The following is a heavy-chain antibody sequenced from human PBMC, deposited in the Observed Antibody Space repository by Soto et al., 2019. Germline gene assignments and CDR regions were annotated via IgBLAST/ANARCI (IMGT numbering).Heavy chain of an antibody. CDR3: QGGGTYYYGMDV. CDR1: GFTFSSYA. J-gene: IGHJ6*02. Sequence: GGSLRLSCAASGFTFSSYAMSWVRQAPGKGLEWVSAISGSGGSTYYADSVKGRFTISRDNSKNTLYLQMNSLRAEDTAVYYCQGGGTYYYGMDVWGQGTTVTVSS. CDR2: ISGSGGST. D-gene: IGHD1-1*01. V-gene: IGHV3-23*01.